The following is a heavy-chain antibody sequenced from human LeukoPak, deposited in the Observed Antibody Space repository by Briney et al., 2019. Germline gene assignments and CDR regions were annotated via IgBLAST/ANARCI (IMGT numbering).Heavy chain of an antibody. CDR2: IYPGDSDT. Sequence: GESLKISCKGSGYSFTSYWIGWVRQMPGKGLEWMGIIYPGDSDTRYSPFFQGQVTISADKSISTAYLQWSSLKASDTAMYYCARLTMVRGRYGYGMDVWGQGTTVTVSS. J-gene: IGHJ6*02. CDR1: GYSFTSYW. V-gene: IGHV5-51*01. CDR3: ARLTMVRGRYGYGMDV. D-gene: IGHD3-10*01.